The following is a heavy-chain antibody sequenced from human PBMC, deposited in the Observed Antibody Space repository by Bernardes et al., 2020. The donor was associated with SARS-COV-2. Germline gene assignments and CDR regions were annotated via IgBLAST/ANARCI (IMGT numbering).Heavy chain of an antibody. J-gene: IGHJ6*02. V-gene: IGHV3-48*01. CDR1: GFTFSTHS. Sequence: GSLRLSCAASGFTFSTHSMNWVRQAPGKGLEWVAYISSSGNTIYYADSVKGRFTISRDNVKDSLSLQMNSLRAEDTAVYYCRGVYYFYGMEVWGPGTTVTVS. CDR2: ISSSGNTI. CDR3: RGVYYFYGMEV.